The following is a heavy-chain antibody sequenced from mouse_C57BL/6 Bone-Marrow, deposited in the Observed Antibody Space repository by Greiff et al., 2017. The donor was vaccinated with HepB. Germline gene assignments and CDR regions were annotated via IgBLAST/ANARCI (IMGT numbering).Heavy chain of an antibody. CDR1: GFTFSDFY. V-gene: IGHV7-1*01. Sequence: EVQLVESGGGLVQSGRSLRLSCATSGFTFSDFYMEWVRQAPGKGLEWIAASRNKANDYTTEYSASVKGRFIVSRDTSQSILYLQMNALRAEDTAIYYCARGCYAMDYWGQGTSVTVSS. CDR3: ARGCYAMDY. J-gene: IGHJ4*01. CDR2: SRNKANDYTT.